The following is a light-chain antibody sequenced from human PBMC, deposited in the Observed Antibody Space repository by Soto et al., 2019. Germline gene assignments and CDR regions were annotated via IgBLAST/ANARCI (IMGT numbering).Light chain of an antibody. CDR1: QSVSSY. V-gene: IGKV3-11*01. Sequence: EIVLTQSPATLSLSPGERATLSCRASQSVSSYLAWYQQKPGQAPRLLIYDASNRATGIPARFSGSGSGTDFTLTISSLEPEDFEVYYCQQRSNWPPGIFTFGHGTKVDIK. J-gene: IGKJ3*01. CDR2: DAS. CDR3: QQRSNWPPGIFT.